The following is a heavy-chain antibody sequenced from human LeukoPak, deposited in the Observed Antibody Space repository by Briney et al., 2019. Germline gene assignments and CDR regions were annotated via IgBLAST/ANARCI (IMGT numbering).Heavy chain of an antibody. CDR1: GFTFTNYA. J-gene: IGHJ6*02. Sequence: GGSLRLSCAASGFTFTNYAMTWARQAPGKGLEWVSAISGSGSGTYYADSVKGRFTISRDNSKNTLYLQMNSLRAEDTAVYYCARDTQYYDFWSGYYIAGYYYGMDVWGQGTTVTVSS. D-gene: IGHD3-3*01. CDR2: ISGSGSGT. CDR3: ARDTQYYDFWSGYYIAGYYYGMDV. V-gene: IGHV3-23*01.